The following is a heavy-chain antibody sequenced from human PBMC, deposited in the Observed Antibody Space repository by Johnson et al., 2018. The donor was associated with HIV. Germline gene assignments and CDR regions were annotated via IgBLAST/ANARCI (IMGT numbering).Heavy chain of an antibody. CDR2: ISYDGSNK. J-gene: IGHJ3*02. CDR3: ARDGGGGALDI. V-gene: IGHV3-30*19. CDR1: GFTFSRYG. D-gene: IGHD3-16*01. Sequence: QVQLVESGGGVVQPGRSLRLSCAASGFTFSRYGMHWVRQAPGKGLEWVAVISYDGSNKYYADSVKGRFTISRENSRNTLYLQMNSLRAEDTAVYYCARDGGGGALDIWGQGTMVIVSS.